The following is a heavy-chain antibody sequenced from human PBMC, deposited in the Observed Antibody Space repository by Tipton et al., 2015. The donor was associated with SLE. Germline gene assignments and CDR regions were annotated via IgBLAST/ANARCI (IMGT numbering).Heavy chain of an antibody. Sequence: TLSLTCSVSGDSISSGSYYWSWIRQPAGKGLEWIGHIYTSGSAKYNSSLQSRVTISVDTSKNQFSLKLSSVTAADTAVYYCARSLFVVVEAATYYYHGLDVWGQGTTVTVSS. D-gene: IGHD2-15*01. CDR2: IYTSGSA. CDR1: GDSISSGSYY. J-gene: IGHJ6*02. V-gene: IGHV4-61*09. CDR3: ARSLFVVVEAATYYYHGLDV.